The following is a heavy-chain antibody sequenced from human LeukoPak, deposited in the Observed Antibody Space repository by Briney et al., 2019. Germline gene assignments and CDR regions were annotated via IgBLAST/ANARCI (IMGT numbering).Heavy chain of an antibody. CDR2: ISISSGII. V-gene: IGHV3-48*01. D-gene: IGHD1-26*01. CDR3: ASWGEGALDN. CDR1: GFTFSTYS. Sequence: GGSLRLSCAASGFTFSTYSMNWVRQAPGKGLEWVSYISISSGIIYYADSVKGRFTISRDNAKKSLYLQMNSLRVEDTGVYYCASWGEGALDNWGQGTLVTVSS. J-gene: IGHJ4*02.